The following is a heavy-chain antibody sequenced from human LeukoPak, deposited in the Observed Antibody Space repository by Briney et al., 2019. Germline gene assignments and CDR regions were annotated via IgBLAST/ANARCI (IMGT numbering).Heavy chain of an antibody. V-gene: IGHV4-38-2*02. CDR2: IYHSGST. J-gene: IGHJ5*02. CDR3: ARVPHGETIFGVVLYWFDP. Sequence: SETLSLTCTVSHYSISSGYYWGWIRQPPEKGLEWIGSIYHSGSTFYNPTLKSRVTIPVDTSKNQFSLKLNSVTAADTAVYYCARVPHGETIFGVVLYWFDPWGQGTLVTVFS. CDR1: HYSISSGYY. D-gene: IGHD3-3*01.